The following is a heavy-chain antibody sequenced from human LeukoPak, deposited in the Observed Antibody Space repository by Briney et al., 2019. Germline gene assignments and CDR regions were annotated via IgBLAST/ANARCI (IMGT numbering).Heavy chain of an antibody. CDR2: INSDGSWT. CDR3: VSFYETY. Sequence: GGSLRLSCAASGNYWMHWVRQVPGKGLVWVSHINSDGSWTSYADSVKGRFTISKDNAKNTVYLQMNSLRTEDTAVYYCVSFYETYWGRGTLVTVSS. V-gene: IGHV3-74*01. CDR1: GNYW. D-gene: IGHD2/OR15-2a*01. J-gene: IGHJ4*02.